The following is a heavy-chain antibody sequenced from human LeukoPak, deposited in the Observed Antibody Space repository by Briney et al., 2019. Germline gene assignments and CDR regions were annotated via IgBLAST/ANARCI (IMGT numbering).Heavy chain of an antibody. CDR2: IHYSGST. J-gene: IGHJ6*03. V-gene: IGHV4-59*01. CDR3: ARALYYYGSGYFMDV. Sequence: PSETLSLTCTVSGGSISSYYWSWIRQPPGKGLEWIGYIHYSGSTHYNPSLKSRVTISVDTSKNQFSLKLSSVTAADTAVYYCARALYYYGSGYFMDVWGKGTTVTISS. CDR1: GGSISSYY. D-gene: IGHD3-10*01.